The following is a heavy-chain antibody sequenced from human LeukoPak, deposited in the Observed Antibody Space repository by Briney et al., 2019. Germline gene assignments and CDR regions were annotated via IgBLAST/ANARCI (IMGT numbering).Heavy chain of an antibody. Sequence: GGSLRLSCAASGSSFGSYGMHWVRQAPGKGLEWVAFIRYGGSHQFYADSVRGRFTISRDNPKNTLYLQMNSLRGEDTAVYFCARDSGTWFYLQDWGQGTLVTVSS. V-gene: IGHV3-30*02. CDR2: IRYGGSHQ. D-gene: IGHD2/OR15-2a*01. CDR3: ARDSGTWFYLQD. CDR1: GSSFGSYG. J-gene: IGHJ1*01.